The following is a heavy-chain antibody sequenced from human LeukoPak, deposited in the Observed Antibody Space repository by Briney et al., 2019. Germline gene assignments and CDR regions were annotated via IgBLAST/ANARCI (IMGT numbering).Heavy chain of an antibody. V-gene: IGHV3-13*01. CDR2: IGTAGDT. CDR3: ARWAMTTVKGFDP. Sequence: PGGSLRLSCAASGFTFSSYDMHWVRQATGKGLEWVSAIGTAGDTYYPGSVKGRFTISKENAKNSLYLQMNSLRAGDTAVYYCARWAMTTVKGFDPWGQGTLVTVSS. J-gene: IGHJ5*02. CDR1: GFTFSSYD. D-gene: IGHD4-11*01.